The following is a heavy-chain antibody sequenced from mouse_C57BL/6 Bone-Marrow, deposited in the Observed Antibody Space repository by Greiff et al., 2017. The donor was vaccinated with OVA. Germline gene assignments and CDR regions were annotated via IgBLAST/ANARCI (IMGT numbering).Heavy chain of an antibody. CDR2: INPDSSTI. CDR1: GIDFSRYW. Sequence: EVKLVESGGGLVQPGGSLKLSCAASGIDFSRYWMSWVRRAPGKGLEWIGEINPDSSTINYAPSLKDKFIISRDNAKNTLYLQMSKVRSEDTALYYCARNYYGSSPRYFDVWGTGTTVTVSS. CDR3: ARNYYGSSPRYFDV. J-gene: IGHJ1*03. D-gene: IGHD1-1*01. V-gene: IGHV4-1*01.